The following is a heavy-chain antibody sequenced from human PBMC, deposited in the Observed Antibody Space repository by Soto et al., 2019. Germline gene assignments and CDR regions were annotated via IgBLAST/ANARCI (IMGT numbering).Heavy chain of an antibody. J-gene: IGHJ4*02. V-gene: IGHV2-5*02. CDR1: GFSLSSTRVA. D-gene: IGHD6-19*01. CDR3: AHSVVAGLGYYFDY. CDR2: IYWDDDK. Sequence: QITLKESGPTLVKPTQTLTLTCTFSGFSLSSTRVAVGWIRQPPGKAREWLALIYWDDDKRYSPFLKSRLTITKDNSNNNVVLTMTNMDPVDTATYYCAHSVVAGLGYYFDYWGQGTLVTVSS.